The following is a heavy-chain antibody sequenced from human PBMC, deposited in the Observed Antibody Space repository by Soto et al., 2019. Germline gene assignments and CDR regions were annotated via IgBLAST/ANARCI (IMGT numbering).Heavy chain of an antibody. D-gene: IGHD6-19*01. J-gene: IGHJ5*02. CDR1: GFSFSGSA. V-gene: IGHV3-73*01. Sequence: GGSLGLSCAVSGFSFSGSAIHWVRQASGKGLEWIGRVRSKANSHATAYAASVKGRFTISRDDSKNTAYLQMNSLKTEDTAVYYCTRPGYSSGWYDLWGQGTLVTVSS. CDR2: VRSKANSHAT. CDR3: TRPGYSSGWYDL.